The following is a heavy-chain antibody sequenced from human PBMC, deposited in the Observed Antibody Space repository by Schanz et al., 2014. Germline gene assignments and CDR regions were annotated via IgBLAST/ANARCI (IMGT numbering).Heavy chain of an antibody. CDR3: ARDALGGPHNWFDP. D-gene: IGHD3-16*01. CDR2: ISYSGTT. Sequence: QVQLQESGPGLVKPSQTLSLTCTVSGGSISSGGYYWSWIRQHPGKGLGWIGYISYSGTTYYNPSLKSRVTISVSTSKTQFSLKLSSVTAADTAVYYCARDALGGPHNWFDPWGQGTLVSVSS. CDR1: GGSISSGGYY. J-gene: IGHJ5*02. V-gene: IGHV4-31*03.